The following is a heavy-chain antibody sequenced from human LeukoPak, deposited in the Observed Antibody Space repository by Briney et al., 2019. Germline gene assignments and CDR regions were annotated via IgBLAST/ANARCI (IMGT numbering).Heavy chain of an antibody. Sequence: GGSLRLSCKASGLTFSAYAMSWVRQPPGKGLEWVSTVTGAGRGTDYADSVKGRFSISRDNSRNTLYLQMNSLRGDNTAVYYCAKGGTASMSYYYYMDVWGKGTTVIVSS. CDR1: GLTFSAYA. V-gene: IGHV3-23*01. CDR3: AKGGTASMSYYYYMDV. D-gene: IGHD6-6*01. J-gene: IGHJ6*03. CDR2: VTGAGRGT.